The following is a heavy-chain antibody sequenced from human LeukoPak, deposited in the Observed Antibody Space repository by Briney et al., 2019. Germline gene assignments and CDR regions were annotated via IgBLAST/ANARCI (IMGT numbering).Heavy chain of an antibody. Sequence: PSETLSLTCTVSGGSITGSSYYWGWIRLPPGTGLQWIGSIYNSGSTYYSPSLKSRFTISVDTSKNQFSLKLSSVTAADTAMYYCGRGDMIKTFDIWGQGTVVTVSS. CDR3: GRGDMIKTFDI. CDR2: IYNSGST. J-gene: IGHJ3*02. D-gene: IGHD3-16*01. CDR1: GGSITGSSYY. V-gene: IGHV4-39*07.